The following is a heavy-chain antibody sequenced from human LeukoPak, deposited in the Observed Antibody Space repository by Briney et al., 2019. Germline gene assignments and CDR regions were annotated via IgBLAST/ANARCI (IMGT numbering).Heavy chain of an antibody. J-gene: IGHJ4*02. CDR2: ISAYNGNT. V-gene: IGHV1-18*01. D-gene: IGHD4-11*01. CDR3: ARERDRLYSNYAQSFDY. Sequence: ASVKVSCKASGYTFTSYGISWVRQAPGQGLEWMGWISAYNGNTNYAQKLQGRVTMTTDTSTSTAYMELRSLRSDDTAVYYCARERDRLYSNYAQSFDYWGQGTLVTVSS. CDR1: GYTFTSYG.